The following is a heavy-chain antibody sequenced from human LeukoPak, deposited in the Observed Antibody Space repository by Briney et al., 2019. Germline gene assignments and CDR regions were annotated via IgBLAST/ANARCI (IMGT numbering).Heavy chain of an antibody. J-gene: IGHJ4*02. CDR2: IYTSGST. CDR1: GGSISSYY. CDR3: ARSGRGYSGYEVDY. Sequence: PSETLSLTCTVSGGSISSYYWSWIRQPAGKGLEWIGRIYTSGSTNYKPSLKSRVTMSVDTSKNQFSLKLSSVTAADTAVYYCARSGRGYSGYEVDYWGQGTLVTVSS. D-gene: IGHD5-12*01. V-gene: IGHV4-4*07.